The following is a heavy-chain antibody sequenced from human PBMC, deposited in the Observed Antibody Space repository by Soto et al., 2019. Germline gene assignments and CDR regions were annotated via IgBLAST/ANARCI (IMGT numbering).Heavy chain of an antibody. CDR3: ARDRASSFIGATATLFDY. D-gene: IGHD2-15*01. CDR2: ISYDGSNK. J-gene: IGHJ4*02. Sequence: GGSLRLSCAASAFTLSSYAMHWVSQAPGKGLEWVALISYDGSNKYFGDSVKGRFTISRDNSKNTLYLQMNSLRAEDTAVYYCARDRASSFIGATATLFDYWGQGTLVTVAS. CDR1: AFTLSSYA. V-gene: IGHV3-30-3*01.